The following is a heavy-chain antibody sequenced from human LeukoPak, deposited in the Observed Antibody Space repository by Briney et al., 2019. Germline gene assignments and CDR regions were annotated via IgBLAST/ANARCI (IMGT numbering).Heavy chain of an antibody. CDR2: XXHXGST. V-gene: IGHV4-34*01. D-gene: IGHD3-10*01. Sequence: EXXHXGSTNYNPSLQSRVTISVDTSKNQFSLKLSSVTAADTAVYYCARNGFGESAEGPYYYYGMDVWGQGTTVTVSS. CDR3: ARNGFGESAEGPYYYYGMDV. J-gene: IGHJ6*02.